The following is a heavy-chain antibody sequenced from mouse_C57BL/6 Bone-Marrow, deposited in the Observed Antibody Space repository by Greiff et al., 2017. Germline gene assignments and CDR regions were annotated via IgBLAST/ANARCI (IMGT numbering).Heavy chain of an antibody. Sequence: EVQLVESGGGLVKPGGSLKLSCAASGFTFSDYGMHWVRQAPEKGLEWVAYISSGSSTIYYADTMKGRFTISRDNAKNTLFLQMTRLRSEDTAMYYCAWGCYYNPLYWGQATLVTASA. CDR2: ISSGSSTI. D-gene: IGHD2-12*01. J-gene: IGHJ3*01. CDR1: GFTFSDYG. CDR3: AWGCYYNPLY. V-gene: IGHV5-17*01.